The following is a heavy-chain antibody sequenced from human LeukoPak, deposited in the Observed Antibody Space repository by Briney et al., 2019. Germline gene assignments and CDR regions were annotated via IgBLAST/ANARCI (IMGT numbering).Heavy chain of an antibody. CDR3: ARVSAGRLHDAFDI. CDR1: GFTFSSYS. J-gene: IGHJ3*02. Sequence: GGSLRVSCVASGFTFSSYSMNWVRQAPGKGLEWVSSISSSSSYIYYADSVKGRFTISRDNAKNSLYLQMNSLRAEDTAVYYCARVSAGRLHDAFDIWGQGTMVTVSS. CDR2: ISSSSSYI. V-gene: IGHV3-21*01.